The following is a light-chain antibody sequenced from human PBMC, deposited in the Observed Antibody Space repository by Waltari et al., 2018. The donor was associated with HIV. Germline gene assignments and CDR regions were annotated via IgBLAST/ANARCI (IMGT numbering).Light chain of an antibody. Sequence: EIVITQYPATLSVSPGERAPLTCRASQSINTALAWYQQKPGQAPRLLIYDVSTRATGVPTRFSGGGSGTEFTLTISSLQSEDFGVYYCQQYKQLPPYIFGQGTKLEI. V-gene: IGKV3-15*01. J-gene: IGKJ2*01. CDR1: QSINTA. CDR2: DVS. CDR3: QQYKQLPPYI.